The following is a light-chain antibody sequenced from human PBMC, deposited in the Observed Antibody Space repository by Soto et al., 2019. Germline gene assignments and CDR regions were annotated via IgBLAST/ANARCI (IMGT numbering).Light chain of an antibody. J-gene: IGLJ1*01. CDR3: CSYAGRTLYV. Sequence: QSVLTQPPAASGSPGQSVTISCTGTSSDVGGYDYVSWYQQRPGKAPKLLIHEVTKRPSGVPDRFSGSKSGNTASLTVSGLQAEDEAEYYCCSYAGRTLYVFGKGTKVTVL. V-gene: IGLV2-8*01. CDR1: SSDVGGYDY. CDR2: EVT.